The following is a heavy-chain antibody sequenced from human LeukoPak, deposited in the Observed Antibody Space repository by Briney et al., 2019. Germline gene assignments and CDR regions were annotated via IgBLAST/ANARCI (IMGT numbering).Heavy chain of an antibody. CDR3: ARVSDQYYDFWSGYPPGAFDI. Sequence: ASVKVSCKASGYTFTSYYMHWVRQAPGQGLEWMGIINPSGGSTSYAQKFQGRVTMTRDTSTSTVYMELSSLRSEDTAAYYCARVSDQYYDFWSGYPPGAFDIWGQGTMVTVSS. CDR2: INPSGGST. D-gene: IGHD3-3*01. J-gene: IGHJ3*02. CDR1: GYTFTSYY. V-gene: IGHV1-46*01.